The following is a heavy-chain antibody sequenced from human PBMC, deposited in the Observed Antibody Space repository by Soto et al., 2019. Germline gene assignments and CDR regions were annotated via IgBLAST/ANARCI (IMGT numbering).Heavy chain of an antibody. J-gene: IGHJ4*02. Sequence: GGSLRLSCAASGFTFSSYSMNWVRQAPGKGLEWVSSISSSSSYIYYADSVKGRFTISRDNAKNSLYLQMNSLRAEDTAVYYCSRSPSRAVASSLDFWGQGTLVTVSS. CDR3: SRSPSRAVASSLDF. CDR1: GFTFSSYS. CDR2: ISSSSSYI. V-gene: IGHV3-21*01. D-gene: IGHD6-19*01.